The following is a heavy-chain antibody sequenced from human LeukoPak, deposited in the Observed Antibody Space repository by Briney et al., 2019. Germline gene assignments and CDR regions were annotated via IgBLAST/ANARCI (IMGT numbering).Heavy chain of an antibody. CDR2: IYSGGST. J-gene: IGHJ6*02. Sequence: GGSLRLSCAASGFTVSSNYMSWVRQAPGKGLEWVSVIYSGGSTYYADSVKGRFTISRGNSKNTLYLQMNSLRAEDTAVYYCARDLDDSSGYYHYGMDVWGQGTTVTVSS. V-gene: IGHV3-53*01. CDR1: GFTVSSNY. CDR3: ARDLDDSSGYYHYGMDV. D-gene: IGHD3-22*01.